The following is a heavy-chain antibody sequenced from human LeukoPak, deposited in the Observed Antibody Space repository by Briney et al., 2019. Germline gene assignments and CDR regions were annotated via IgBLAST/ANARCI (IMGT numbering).Heavy chain of an antibody. CDR2: ISGSADNT. Sequence: PGGSLRLSCAASGFTFSSYAMSWVRQAPGKGLEWVSGISGSADNTYHADSVKGRFTISRDNSKNTLYLQMNSLRVEDTAVYYCAKRGNWRLYCSGGSCQLFDHWGQGTLVTVSS. CDR3: AKRGNWRLYCSGGSCQLFDH. V-gene: IGHV3-23*01. CDR1: GFTFSSYA. D-gene: IGHD2-15*01. J-gene: IGHJ4*02.